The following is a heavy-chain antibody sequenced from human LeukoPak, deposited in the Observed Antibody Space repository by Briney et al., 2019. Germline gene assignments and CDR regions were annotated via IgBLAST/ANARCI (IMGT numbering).Heavy chain of an antibody. CDR3: ARGLRARYSSGWFRLNYYYYMDV. CDR1: GLTVSSNY. J-gene: IGHJ6*03. D-gene: IGHD6-19*01. V-gene: IGHV3-66*02. CDR2: IYSGGST. Sequence: GGSLRLSCAASGLTVSSNYMSWVRQAPGKGLEWVSVIYSGGSTYYADSVKGRFTISRDNSKNTLYLQMNSLRAEDTAVYYCARGLRARYSSGWFRLNYYYYMDVWGKGTTVTVSS.